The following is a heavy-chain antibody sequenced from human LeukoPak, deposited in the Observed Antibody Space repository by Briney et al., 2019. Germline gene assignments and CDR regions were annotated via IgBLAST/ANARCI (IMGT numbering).Heavy chain of an antibody. CDR1: GFTFRNYA. J-gene: IGHJ4*02. CDR2: ISKDGKNK. V-gene: IGHV3-30*04. Sequence: GSLRLSCAASGFTFRNYAMHWVRQAPGKGLEWVAVISKDGKNKYYSDSVKGRFTISRDNSKNTLSLQMDSLRAEDTAVYYCARDPYYSSGTYPDYWGQGTLVTVSS. D-gene: IGHD3-10*01. CDR3: ARDPYYSSGTYPDY.